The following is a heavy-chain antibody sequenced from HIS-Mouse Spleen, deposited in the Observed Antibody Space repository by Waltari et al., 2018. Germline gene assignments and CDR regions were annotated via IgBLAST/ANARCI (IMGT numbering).Heavy chain of an antibody. CDR1: GGSISSSSYY. V-gene: IGHV4-39*07. CDR3: AREIPYSSSWYDWYFDL. Sequence: QLQLQESGPGLVKPSETLSLTCTVPGGSISSSSYYWGWIRQPPGKGLGWIGSIYYSGSTYYNPSRKSRVTISVDTSKNQFSLKLSSVTAADTAVYYCAREIPYSSSWYDWYFDLWGRGTLVTVSS. CDR2: IYYSGST. D-gene: IGHD6-13*01. J-gene: IGHJ2*01.